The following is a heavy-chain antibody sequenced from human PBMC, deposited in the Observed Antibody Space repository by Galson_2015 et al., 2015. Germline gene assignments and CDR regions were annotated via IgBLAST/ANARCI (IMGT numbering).Heavy chain of an antibody. Sequence: SLRLSCAASGFTFSSNGMHWVRQAPGQGLEWVAVIWYDGSKKYYADSVKGRFTISRDNSKNTLYLQMNSLRADDTAVYYCARDPGDFFPWYFDLWGRGTLVTVSS. CDR1: GFTFSSNG. J-gene: IGHJ2*01. CDR3: ARDPGDFFPWYFDL. CDR2: IWYDGSKK. V-gene: IGHV3-33*01. D-gene: IGHD4-17*01.